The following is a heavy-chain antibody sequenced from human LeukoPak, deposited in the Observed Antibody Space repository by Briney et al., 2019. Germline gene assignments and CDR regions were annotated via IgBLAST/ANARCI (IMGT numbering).Heavy chain of an antibody. CDR1: GYTFTSYD. V-gene: IGHV1-8*01. D-gene: IGHD2-2*02. CDR3: AGAYCSSTSCYTPYYYYGMDV. Sequence: ASVKVSCKASGYTFTSYDINWVRQATGQGLEWMGWMNPNSGNTGYAQKFQGRVTMTRNTSISTAYMELSSLRSEDTAVYYCAGAYCSSTSCYTPYYYYGMDVWAKGPRSPSP. J-gene: IGHJ6*02. CDR2: MNPNSGNT.